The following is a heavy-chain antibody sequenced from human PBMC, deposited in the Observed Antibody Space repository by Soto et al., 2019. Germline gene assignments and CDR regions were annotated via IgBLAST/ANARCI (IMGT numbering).Heavy chain of an antibody. J-gene: IGHJ2*01. Sequence: EVQLLESGGGLVQPGGSLRLSCAASGFTFSSYAMSWVRQAPGKGLEWVSAISGSGGSTYYADSVKGRFTISRDNSKNTRYLQMSGLRAEDTAVYYCATTPIAYILTGYQGYFDLWGRGTLVTVSS. CDR1: GFTFSSYA. CDR2: ISGSGGST. CDR3: ATTPIAYILTGYQGYFDL. D-gene: IGHD3-9*01. V-gene: IGHV3-23*01.